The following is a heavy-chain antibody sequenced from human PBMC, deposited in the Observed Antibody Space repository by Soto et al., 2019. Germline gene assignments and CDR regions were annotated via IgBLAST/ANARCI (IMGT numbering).Heavy chain of an antibody. J-gene: IGHJ4*02. V-gene: IGHV4-38-2*01. CDR1: GYSISSGYY. Sequence: PSETLSLTCAVSGYSISSGYYWGWIRQPPGKGLEWIGSIYHSGSTYYNPSLKSRVTISVDTSKNQFSLKLSSVTAADTAVYYCARRGSSGWYYGYWGQGTLVTVSS. CDR2: IYHSGST. CDR3: ARRGSSGWYYGY. D-gene: IGHD6-19*01.